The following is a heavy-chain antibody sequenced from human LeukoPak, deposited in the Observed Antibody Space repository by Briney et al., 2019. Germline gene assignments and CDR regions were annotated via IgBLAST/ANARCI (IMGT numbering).Heavy chain of an antibody. CDR3: ASAHYEATGLGYYFKF. Sequence: PSETLSLTCNVSGYSIRSGYYWGWIRQSPGKGLEWIGTVYHTGTTYYSPSLKSRLAISLDTSTNRFSLKLTSVTATDTAVYYCASAHYEATGLGYYFKFWGQGTLVSVSS. D-gene: IGHD2-8*02. J-gene: IGHJ4*02. CDR1: GYSIRSGYY. V-gene: IGHV4-38-2*02. CDR2: VYHTGTT.